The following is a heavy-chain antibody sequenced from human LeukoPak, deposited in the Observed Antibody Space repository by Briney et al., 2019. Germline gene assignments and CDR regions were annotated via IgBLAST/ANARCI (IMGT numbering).Heavy chain of an antibody. J-gene: IGHJ4*02. CDR2: IKPNSGGT. CDR1: GYTFTGYY. D-gene: IGHD1-26*01. V-gene: IGHV1-2*02. CDR3: ARGSIVGATFDYFDY. Sequence: ASVKVSCKASGYTFTGYYMHWVRQAPGQGLEWMGWIKPNSGGTNYAQKFQGRVTMTRDTSISTAYMELSRLRSDDTAVYYCARGSIVGATFDYFDYWGQGTLVTVSS.